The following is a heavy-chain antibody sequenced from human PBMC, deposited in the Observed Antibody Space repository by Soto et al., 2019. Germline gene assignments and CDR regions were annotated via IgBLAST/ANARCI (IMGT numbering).Heavy chain of an antibody. J-gene: IGHJ6*02. CDR2: IWYDGSNK. CDR1: GFTFSSYG. V-gene: IGHV3-33*01. Sequence: QVQLVESGGGVVQPGRSLRLSCAASGFTFSSYGMHWVRQAPGKGLEWVAVIWYDGSNKYYADSVKGRFTISRDNSKNTLYMQMNSLRAEDTAVYYCASPYCSGGSCYPYYSYGMDVWGQGTTVTVSS. CDR3: ASPYCSGGSCYPYYSYGMDV. D-gene: IGHD2-15*01.